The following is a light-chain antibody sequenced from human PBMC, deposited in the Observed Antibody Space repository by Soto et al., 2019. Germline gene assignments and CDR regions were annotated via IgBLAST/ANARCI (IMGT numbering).Light chain of an antibody. CDR3: GLYTSSSTSYV. CDR2: EVY. CDR1: SSDISSYNR. Sequence: QSVLTQPPSVSGSPGQSVTISRTGTSSDISSYNRVSWYQQPPGTAPKLMIYEVYNRPSGVPDRFSGSRSGNTASLTISGLQAEDESDYYCGLYTSSSTSYVFGTGTKVTVL. J-gene: IGLJ1*01. V-gene: IGLV2-18*01.